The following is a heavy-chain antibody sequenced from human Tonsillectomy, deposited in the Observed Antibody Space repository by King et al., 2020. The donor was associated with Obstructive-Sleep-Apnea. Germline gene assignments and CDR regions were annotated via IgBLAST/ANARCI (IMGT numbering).Heavy chain of an antibody. V-gene: IGHV3-30-3*01. CDR2: ISYDGGNK. Sequence: VQLVESGGGVVQPGRSLRLSCAVSGFSFSSYAMHWVRQAPGKGLEWGAVISYDGGNKHYADSLKGRFTISRDNSKNTLYLQMNSLRAEDTAVYYCARRRVRGATYYYGMDVWGQGTTVTVSS. CDR3: ARRRVRGATYYYGMDV. J-gene: IGHJ6*02. D-gene: IGHD3-10*01. CDR1: GFSFSSYA.